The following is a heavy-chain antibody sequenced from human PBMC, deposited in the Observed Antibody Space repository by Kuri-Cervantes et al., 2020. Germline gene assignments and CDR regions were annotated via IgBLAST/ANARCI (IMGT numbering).Heavy chain of an antibody. CDR3: ARGGYNFWSGYYTPDFLDY. V-gene: IGHV4-61*01. CDR1: GGSVSSGSYY. CDR2: IYYSGST. J-gene: IGHJ4*02. D-gene: IGHD3-3*01. Sequence: SETLSLTCTVSGGSVSSGSYYWSWIRQPPGKGLEWIGYIYYSGSTNYNPSLKSRVTISVDTSKNQFSLKLSSVTAADTAVYYCARGGYNFWSGYYTPDFLDYWGQGTLVTVSS.